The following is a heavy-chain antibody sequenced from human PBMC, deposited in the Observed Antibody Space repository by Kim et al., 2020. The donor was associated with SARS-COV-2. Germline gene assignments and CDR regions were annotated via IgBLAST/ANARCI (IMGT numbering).Heavy chain of an antibody. D-gene: IGHD3-16*01. J-gene: IGHJ6*02. Sequence: LKSRVTRSVDTSKNQFSLKLSSVTAEDTAVYYCARDEKLQGGFDYGMDVWGQGTTVTVSS. V-gene: IGHV4-31*02. CDR3: ARDEKLQGGFDYGMDV.